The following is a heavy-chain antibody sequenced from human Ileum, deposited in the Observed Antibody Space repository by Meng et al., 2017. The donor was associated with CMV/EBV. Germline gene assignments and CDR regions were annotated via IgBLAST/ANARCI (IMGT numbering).Heavy chain of an antibody. D-gene: IGHD6-13*01. CDR2: IFFSGNT. V-gene: IGHV4-30-4*08. J-gene: IGHJ5*02. CDR3: ARFRIAALGNLFDP. Sequence: QGQLQESVPRLVKPSQPLSPRCTVSGASISSGDYYWSWIRQPPGKGLEWIGYIFFSGNTYYNPSLNNRVIISIDTPRNQFSLKVDSVTAADTAVYYCARFRIAALGNLFDPWGHGTLVTVSS. CDR1: GASISSGDYY.